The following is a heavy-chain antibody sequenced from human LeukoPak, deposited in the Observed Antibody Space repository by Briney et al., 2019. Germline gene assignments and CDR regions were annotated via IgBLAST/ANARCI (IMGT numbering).Heavy chain of an antibody. V-gene: IGHV1-2*02. Sequence: ASVKVSCKASGYTFTGYYMHWVRQAPGQGLEWMGWINPNSGGTNYAQKFQGRVTMTRDTSISTAYMELSRLRSDDTAVYYCAREYYYDSSSGSFDIWGQGTMVTVSS. J-gene: IGHJ3*02. CDR2: INPNSGGT. CDR1: GYTFTGYY. CDR3: AREYYYDSSSGSFDI. D-gene: IGHD3-22*01.